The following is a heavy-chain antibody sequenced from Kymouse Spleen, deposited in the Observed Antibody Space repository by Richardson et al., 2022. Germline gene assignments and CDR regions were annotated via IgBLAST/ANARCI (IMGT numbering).Heavy chain of an antibody. D-gene: IGHD6-13*01. CDR3: ARQNSSSWYDYYYYYGMDV. Sequence: QLQLQESGPGLVKPSETLSLTCTVSGGSISSSSYYWGWIRQPPGKGLEWIGSIYYSGSTYYNPSLKSRVTISVDTSKNQFSLKLSSVTAADTAVYYCARQNSSSWYDYYYYYGMDVWGQGTTVTVSS. V-gene: IGHV4-39*01. CDR2: IYYSGST. CDR1: GGSISSSSYY. J-gene: IGHJ6*02.